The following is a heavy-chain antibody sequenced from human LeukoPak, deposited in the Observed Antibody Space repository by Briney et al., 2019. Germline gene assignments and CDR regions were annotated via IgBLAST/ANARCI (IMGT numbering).Heavy chain of an antibody. D-gene: IGHD3-22*01. CDR2: ISSSSSYI. V-gene: IGHV3-21*01. Sequence: GGSLRLSCAASGFTFSSYAMSWVRQAPGKGLEWVSSISSSSSYIYYADSVKGRFTISRDNAKNSLYLQMNSLRAEDTAVYYCARGATTVGITMIGGVWGQGTLVTVSS. CDR1: GFTFSSYA. J-gene: IGHJ4*02. CDR3: ARGATTVGITMIGGV.